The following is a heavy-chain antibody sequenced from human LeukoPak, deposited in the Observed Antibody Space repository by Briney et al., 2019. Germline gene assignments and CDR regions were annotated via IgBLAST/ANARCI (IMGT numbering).Heavy chain of an antibody. D-gene: IGHD6-6*01. CDR1: GGSISGWY. Sequence: SETLSLTCTVSGGSISGWYWSWIRQPPGKGLEWIGNIYGSGYTNYNPSLKSRVTMSIDTSKNHFSLKLTSVTAADTAVYYCAREGVYSSSEYFDYWAREPWSPSPQ. CDR2: IYGSGYT. CDR3: AREGVYSSSEYFDY. J-gene: IGHJ4*02. V-gene: IGHV4-59*01.